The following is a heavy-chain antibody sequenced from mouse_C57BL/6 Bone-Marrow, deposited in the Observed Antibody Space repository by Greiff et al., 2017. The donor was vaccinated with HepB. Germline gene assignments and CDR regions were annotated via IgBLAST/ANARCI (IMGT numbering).Heavy chain of an antibody. CDR3: ARVHYYGSPYWYFDV. CDR2: IDPSDSYT. D-gene: IGHD1-1*01. J-gene: IGHJ1*03. V-gene: IGHV1-69*01. Sequence: VKQRPGQGLEWIGEIDPSDSYTNYNQKFKGKSTLTVDKSSSTAYMQLSSLTSEDSAVYYCARVHYYGSPYWYFDVWGTGTTVTVSS.